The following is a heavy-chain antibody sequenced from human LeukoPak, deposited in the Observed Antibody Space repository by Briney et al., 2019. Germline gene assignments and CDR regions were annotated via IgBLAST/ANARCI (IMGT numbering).Heavy chain of an antibody. V-gene: IGHV3-64*01. J-gene: IGHJ4*02. Sequence: GGSLRLSCGASVFTFSSYSVHWVRQAPGKGLGYVSAISRDGGSTSYANTVKGRFTMSRDNSKNTLYLKLSSLRAEDMAVYYCAKNGARYCSGVRCYDYWGQGTLVTVSS. D-gene: IGHD2-15*01. CDR3: AKNGARYCSGVRCYDY. CDR2: ISRDGGST. CDR1: VFTFSSYS.